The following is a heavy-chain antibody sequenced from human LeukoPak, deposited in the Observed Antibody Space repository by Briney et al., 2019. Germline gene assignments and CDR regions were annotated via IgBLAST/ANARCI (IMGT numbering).Heavy chain of an antibody. CDR1: GYTFTSYA. Sequence: GASVKVSCKASGYTFTSYAMNWVRQAPGQGLEWMGWINTNTGNPTYAQGFTGRFVFSLDTSVSTAYLQISSLKAEDTAVYYCAREGGSWYLWWDVRGIGAFDIWGQGTMVTVSS. D-gene: IGHD6-13*01. J-gene: IGHJ3*02. V-gene: IGHV7-4-1*02. CDR2: INTNTGNP. CDR3: AREGGSWYLWWDVRGIGAFDI.